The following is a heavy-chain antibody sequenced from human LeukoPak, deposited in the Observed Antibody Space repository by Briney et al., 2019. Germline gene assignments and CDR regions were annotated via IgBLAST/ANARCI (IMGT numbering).Heavy chain of an antibody. CDR3: ARVRTVITHRFDY. V-gene: IGHV3-7*01. D-gene: IGHD4-17*01. Sequence: GGSLRRSCAASGFTFSSYWMSWVRQAPGKGLEWVANIKQDGSEKYYVDSVKGRFTISRDNAKNSLYLQMNSLRAEDTAVYYCARVRTVITHRFDYWGQGTLVTVSS. J-gene: IGHJ4*02. CDR2: IKQDGSEK. CDR1: GFTFSSYW.